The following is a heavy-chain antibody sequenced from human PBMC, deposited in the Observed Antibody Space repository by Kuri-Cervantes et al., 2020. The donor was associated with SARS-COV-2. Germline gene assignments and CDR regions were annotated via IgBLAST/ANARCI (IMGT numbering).Heavy chain of an antibody. J-gene: IGHJ4*02. Sequence: GESLKISCAASGFTVSSNYMTWVRQAPGKGLEWVSLIYSGGNTYYADSVKGRFTISRDNSKNTLYLQMNSLRAEDTAVYYCARAGWYYDSSGYLIDYWGQGTLVTVSS. CDR2: IYSGGNT. V-gene: IGHV3-53*01. CDR1: GFTVSSNY. D-gene: IGHD3-22*01. CDR3: ARAGWYYDSSGYLIDY.